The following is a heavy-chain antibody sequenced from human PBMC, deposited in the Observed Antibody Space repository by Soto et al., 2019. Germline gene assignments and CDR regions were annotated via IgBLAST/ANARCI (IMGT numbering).Heavy chain of an antibody. CDR3: ARANDILARGGYFDY. V-gene: IGHV1-69*02. CDR2: IIPILGIA. CDR1: GGTFSSYT. J-gene: IGHJ4*02. D-gene: IGHD3-9*01. Sequence: QVQLVQSGAEVKKPGSSVKVSCKASGGTFSSYTISWVRQAPGQGLEWMGRIIPILGIANYAQKFQVRVTITADKSTSTAYMELSSLGSEDTAVYYCARANDILARGGYFDYWGQGTLVTVSS.